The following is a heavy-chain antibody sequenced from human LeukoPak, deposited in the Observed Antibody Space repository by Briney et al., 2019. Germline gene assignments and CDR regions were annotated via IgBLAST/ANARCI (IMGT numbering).Heavy chain of an antibody. J-gene: IGHJ4*02. D-gene: IGHD1-7*01. Sequence: GGSLRLSCAASGFTFSSHGMNWVRQAPGKGLVWVSRINSDGSSTSYADSVKGRFTISRDNAKNTLYLQMNSLRAEDTAVYYCASALTGTMDYWGQGTLVTVSS. V-gene: IGHV3-74*01. CDR2: INSDGSST. CDR1: GFTFSSHG. CDR3: ASALTGTMDY.